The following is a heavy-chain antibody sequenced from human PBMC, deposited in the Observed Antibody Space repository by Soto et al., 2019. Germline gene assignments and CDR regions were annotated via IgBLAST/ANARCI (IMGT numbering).Heavy chain of an antibody. J-gene: IGHJ5*02. CDR2: FHKSGST. Sequence: SSETLSLTCTVSGGFISDSNDHWGWIRQSPGQGLEWIGSFHKSGSTNYNPSLKSRVTISVDTSKNQFSLKLSSVTAADTAVYYCARDDRSRLTDYWFDPWGQGTLVTVSS. V-gene: IGHV4-39*07. CDR1: GGFISDSNDH. CDR3: ARDDRSRLTDYWFDP. D-gene: IGHD6-13*01.